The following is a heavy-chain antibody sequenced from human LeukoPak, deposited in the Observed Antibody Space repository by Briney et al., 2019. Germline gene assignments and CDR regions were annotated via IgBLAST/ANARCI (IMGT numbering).Heavy chain of an antibody. CDR2: IYYSGST. CDR3: ARRSSSGWYYFDF. Sequence: SQTLSLTCTVSGGSISSSDYYWSWIRQPPGKGLEWIGYIYYSGSTYYNPSLKSRVTISVDTSKNQFSLKLSSVTAADTAVYYCARRSSSGWYYFDFWGQGTLVTVSS. V-gene: IGHV4-30-4*01. D-gene: IGHD6-19*01. CDR1: GGSISSSDYY. J-gene: IGHJ4*02.